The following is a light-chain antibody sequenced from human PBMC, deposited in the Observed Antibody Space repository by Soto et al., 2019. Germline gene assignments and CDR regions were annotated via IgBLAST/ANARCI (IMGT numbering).Light chain of an antibody. CDR3: RKYNTWPPWT. CDR2: GAS. V-gene: IGKV3-15*01. Sequence: EIVITQSKATLSVSPGERATLSCRASQSVSSNLAWYQQNPGQAPRLLIYGASTRATGIPARFSGSGSGTEFTLTISSLQSEDVAVYYCRKYNTWPPWTFG. J-gene: IGKJ1*01. CDR1: QSVSSN.